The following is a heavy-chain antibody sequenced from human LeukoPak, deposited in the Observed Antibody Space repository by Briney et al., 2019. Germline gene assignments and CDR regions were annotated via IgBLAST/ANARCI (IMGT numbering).Heavy chain of an antibody. CDR3: ATTVSNSGVFDS. Sequence: SASLSPTCTVSGLSVIIDYWGWIRHPPGDGLEWIGHVYYSGSTNYNTSLKSGITISEDTLKNQFSLKLSSVTAAYTAVYYCATTVSNSGVFDSWGQGTLVTVSS. V-gene: IGHV4-59*02. CDR2: VYYSGST. CDR1: GLSVIIDY. D-gene: IGHD3-3*01. J-gene: IGHJ4*02.